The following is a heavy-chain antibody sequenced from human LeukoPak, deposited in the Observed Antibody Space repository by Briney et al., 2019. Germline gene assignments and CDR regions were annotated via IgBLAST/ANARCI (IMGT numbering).Heavy chain of an antibody. CDR3: ARDLVLCRSVGASEKVDY. J-gene: IGHJ4*02. Sequence: GGSLTLSCAASGFTFSSYSMNWVRQAPGKGLEWVSSISTSGGYIYYADSVKGRFTMSRDNAKNSLYLQMDSLRAEDTAVYYCARDLVLCRSVGASEKVDYWGQGTLVTVSS. CDR1: GFTFSSYS. V-gene: IGHV3-21*01. CDR2: ISTSGGYI. D-gene: IGHD1-26*01.